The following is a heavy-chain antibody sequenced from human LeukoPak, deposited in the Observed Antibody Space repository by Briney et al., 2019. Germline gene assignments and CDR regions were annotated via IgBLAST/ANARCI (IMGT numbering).Heavy chain of an antibody. V-gene: IGHV4-31*03. CDR3: ARGGNWYFDL. CDR1: GGSISSGGYY. J-gene: IGHJ2*01. Sequence: PSETLSLTCTVSGGSISSGGYYWSWIRQHPGKGLEWIGYIYYSGSTYYNPSLKSRGTISVDTSKNQFSLKLSSVTAADTAVYYCARGGNWYFDLWGRGTLVTVSS. CDR2: IYYSGST.